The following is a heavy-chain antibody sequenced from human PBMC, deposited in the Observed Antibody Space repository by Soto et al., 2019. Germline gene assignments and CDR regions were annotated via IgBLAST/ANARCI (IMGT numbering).Heavy chain of an antibody. Sequence: SQTMCLTSAVYGGKFRGYYGSWIRQHTGKGLEWIGEINHSGSTNYNPSLKSRVTISVDTSKNQFSLKLSSVTAADTAVYYCARGTGDTAMVTGITTGRRRRGWFDPWGQGTLVTVSS. J-gene: IGHJ5*02. D-gene: IGHD5-18*01. CDR2: INHSGST. CDR1: GGKFRGYY. CDR3: ARGTGDTAMVTGITTGRRRRGWFDP. V-gene: IGHV4-34*01.